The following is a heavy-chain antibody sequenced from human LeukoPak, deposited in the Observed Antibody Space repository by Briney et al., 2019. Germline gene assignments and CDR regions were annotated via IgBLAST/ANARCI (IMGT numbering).Heavy chain of an antibody. Sequence: ASVKVSCKASGYSFINYDINWVRQGTGQGLEWMGWMNPNNGDTGYAQKFQGRVTMTRNASAGTAHMELSSLRSEDTAVYYCASQTYYYGSGSQSVFDYWGQGTLVTVSS. J-gene: IGHJ4*02. CDR2: MNPNNGDT. D-gene: IGHD3-10*01. V-gene: IGHV1-8*01. CDR1: GYSFINYD. CDR3: ASQTYYYGSGSQSVFDY.